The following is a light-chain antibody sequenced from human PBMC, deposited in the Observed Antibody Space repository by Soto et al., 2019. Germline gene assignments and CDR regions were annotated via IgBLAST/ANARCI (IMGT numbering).Light chain of an antibody. CDR1: QSVSSY. CDR2: DAS. CDR3: QQRSNWPLT. J-gene: IGKJ4*01. Sequence: EIVLTQSPATLSLSPGERATLSCRASQSVSSYLAWYQQKPGQAPRLLIYDASNRATGIPARFSGRGSGTAFTLTISSLDPEDFAVYYCQQRSNWPLTFGGGTKVEIK. V-gene: IGKV3-11*01.